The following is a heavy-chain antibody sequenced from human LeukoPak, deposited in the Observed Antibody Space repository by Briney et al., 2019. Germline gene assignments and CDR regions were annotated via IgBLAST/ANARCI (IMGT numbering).Heavy chain of an antibody. V-gene: IGHV1-69*05. D-gene: IGHD4-17*01. J-gene: IGHJ4*02. CDR1: GGTFSSYA. CDR2: IIPIFGTA. CDR3: ARGTTVPPSPPLKY. Sequence: SVKVSCKASGGTFSSYAISWVRQAPGQGLEWMGGIIPIFGTANYAQKFQGRVTITTDESTSTAYMELSSLRSEDTAVYYCARGTTVPPSPPLKYWGQGTLVTVSS.